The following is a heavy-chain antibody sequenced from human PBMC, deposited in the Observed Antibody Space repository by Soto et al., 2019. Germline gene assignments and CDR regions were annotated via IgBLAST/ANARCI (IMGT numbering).Heavy chain of an antibody. J-gene: IGHJ4*02. V-gene: IGHV3-23*01. CDR1: GITISNYP. CDR2: ISGSGDRT. CDR3: VKDDGGYPSTAPH. Sequence: EVQLLESGGGLVQPGGSLRLSCAASGITISNYPMSWVRQAPGKGLDWVSGISGSGDRTYYADSAKVRFTISKDISRNSLSLRLDSLGVEDTAVYFCVKDDGGYPSTAPHWGQGTLVTVSS. D-gene: IGHD3-22*01.